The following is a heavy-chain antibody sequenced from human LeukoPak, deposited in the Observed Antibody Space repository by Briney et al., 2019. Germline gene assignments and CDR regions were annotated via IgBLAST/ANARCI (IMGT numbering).Heavy chain of an antibody. J-gene: IGHJ4*02. CDR2: TSYDGSNK. CDR3: ARDYLDTAMVLDY. D-gene: IGHD5-18*01. CDR1: GFPFSNYA. Sequence: GGSLRLSCAASGFPFSNYAMHWVRQAPGTGLEWVAVTSYDGSNKYYADSVKGRFTISRDNSKNTLYLQMNSLRTEDTAVYYCARDYLDTAMVLDYWGQGTLVTVSS. V-gene: IGHV3-30-3*01.